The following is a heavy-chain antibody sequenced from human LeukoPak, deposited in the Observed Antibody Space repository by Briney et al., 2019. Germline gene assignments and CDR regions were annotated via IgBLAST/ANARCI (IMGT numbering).Heavy chain of an antibody. J-gene: IGHJ4*02. CDR2: IYTSGST. V-gene: IGHV4-4*07. Sequence: PSETLSLTCTVSGGSISSYYWSWIRQPAGKGLEWIGRIYTSGSTNYNPSLKSRVTMSVDPSKNQFSLKLSSVTAADTAVYYCAREYSGSYSLTVDYWGQGTLVTVSS. CDR3: AREYSGSYSLTVDY. D-gene: IGHD1-26*01. CDR1: GGSISSYY.